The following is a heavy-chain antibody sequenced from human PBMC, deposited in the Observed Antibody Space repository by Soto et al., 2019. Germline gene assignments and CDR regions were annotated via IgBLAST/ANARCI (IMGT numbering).Heavy chain of an antibody. D-gene: IGHD6-6*01. V-gene: IGHV1-18*01. Sequence: GASVKVSCKASGYTFTSYGISWVRQAPGQGLEWMGWISAYNGNTNYAQKLQGRVTMTTDTSTSTAYMELRSLRSDDTAVYYCARDQKGYSGSSGGNWFDPWGQGTLVTVSS. CDR2: ISAYNGNT. J-gene: IGHJ5*02. CDR3: ARDQKGYSGSSGGNWFDP. CDR1: GYTFTSYG.